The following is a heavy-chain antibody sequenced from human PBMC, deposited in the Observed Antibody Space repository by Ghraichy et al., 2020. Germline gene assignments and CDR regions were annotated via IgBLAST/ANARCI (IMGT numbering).Heavy chain of an antibody. CDR2: INAGNGNT. J-gene: IGHJ3*02. CDR3: ARDLGIGYSYGSHGDAFDI. V-gene: IGHV1-3*01. D-gene: IGHD5-18*01. CDR1: GYTFTSYA. Sequence: ASVKVSCKASGYTFTSYAMHWVRQAPGQRLEWMGWINAGNGNTKYSQKFQGRVTITRDTSASTAYMELSSLRSEDTAVYYCARDLGIGYSYGSHGDAFDIWGQGTMVTVSS.